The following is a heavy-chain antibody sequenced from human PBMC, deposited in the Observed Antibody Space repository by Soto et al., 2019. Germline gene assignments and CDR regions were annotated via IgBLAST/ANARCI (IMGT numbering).Heavy chain of an antibody. D-gene: IGHD5-12*01. CDR2: ISYDGSNK. V-gene: IGHV3-30*18. J-gene: IGHJ4*02. CDR3: ANAGYNGLNFDY. CDR1: GFTFSSYG. Sequence: QVQLVESGGGVVQPGRSLRLSCAAYGFTFSSYGMHWVRQAPGKGLEWVAVISYDGSNKYYADSVKGRFTISRDNSKNTLYLQMNSPRAEDTAVYYFANAGYNGLNFDYWGQGTLVTVSS.